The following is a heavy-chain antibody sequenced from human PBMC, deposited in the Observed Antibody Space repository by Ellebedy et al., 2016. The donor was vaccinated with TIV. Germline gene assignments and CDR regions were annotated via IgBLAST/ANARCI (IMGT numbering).Heavy chain of an antibody. CDR2: VKTKADGGTT. CDR3: ATGGGIYGWDY. Sequence: GESLKISCAASGFTFSDAWLTWVRQPPGKGLEWVGRVKTKADGGTTDYAAPVKGRFTISRDDSKNTLYLQMNSLKTEDTAVYYCATGGGIYGWDYWGQGTLVTVS. CDR1: GFTFSDAW. J-gene: IGHJ4*02. V-gene: IGHV3-15*01. D-gene: IGHD1-26*01.